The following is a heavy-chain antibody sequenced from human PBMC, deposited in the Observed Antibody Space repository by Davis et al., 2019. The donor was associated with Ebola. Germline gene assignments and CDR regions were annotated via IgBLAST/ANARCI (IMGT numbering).Heavy chain of an antibody. Sequence: AASVKVSCKASGGTFSSYAISWVRQAPGQGLEWMGRIIPILGIANYAQKFQGRVTITADKSTSTLYMELSSLRSEDTAVYYCARDRGDIVAVVAAANYFDYRGQGILVTVSS. CDR1: GGTFSSYA. CDR3: ARDRGDIVAVVAAANYFDY. D-gene: IGHD2-15*01. J-gene: IGHJ4*02. V-gene: IGHV1-69*04. CDR2: IIPILGIA.